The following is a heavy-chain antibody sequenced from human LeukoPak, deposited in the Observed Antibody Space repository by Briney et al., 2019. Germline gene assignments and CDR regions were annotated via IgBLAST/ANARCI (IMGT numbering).Heavy chain of an antibody. CDR3: ARRARSYYYDSSGYYYYYYYMDV. J-gene: IGHJ6*03. CDR2: ISSSGSTI. V-gene: IGHV3-11*01. Sequence: GGSLRLSCAASGFTFSDYYMSWIRQAPGKGLEWVSYISSSGSTIYYADSVKGRFTISRDNAKNSLYLQMNSLRAEDTAVYYCARRARSYYYDSSGYYYYYYYMDVWGKGTTVTVSS. CDR1: GFTFSDYY. D-gene: IGHD3-22*01.